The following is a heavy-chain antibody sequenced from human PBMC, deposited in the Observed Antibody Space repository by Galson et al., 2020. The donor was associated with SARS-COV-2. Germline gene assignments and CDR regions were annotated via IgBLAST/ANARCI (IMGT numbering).Heavy chain of an antibody. D-gene: IGHD4-17*01. V-gene: IGHV4-61*02. CDR2: IYTSGST. CDR3: ASGIGGDYRHWYFDL. Sequence: SETLSITCTVSDGSISSGRYYCSWNRQPAGTGLAWIGRIYTSGSTNYNPSLKSRVTISVDTSKHQFSLKLSSLTAADTAVYYCASGIGGDYRHWYFDLWGRGTLVTVSS. J-gene: IGHJ2*01. CDR1: DGSISSGRYY.